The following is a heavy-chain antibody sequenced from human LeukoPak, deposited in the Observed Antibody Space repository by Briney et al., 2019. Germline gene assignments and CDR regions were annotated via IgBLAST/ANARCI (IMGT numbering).Heavy chain of an antibody. D-gene: IGHD2-2*01. Sequence: GGSLRLSCAASGFTFGSYAMTWVRQAPGKGLEWVSATSVSGGSTYYADSVKGRFTISRDNPKNTLYLQMNSLRAEDTAVYYCAKGPGYCTSTSCFPDYWGQGTLVTVSS. V-gene: IGHV3-23*01. J-gene: IGHJ4*02. CDR3: AKGPGYCTSTSCFPDY. CDR1: GFTFGSYA. CDR2: TSVSGGST.